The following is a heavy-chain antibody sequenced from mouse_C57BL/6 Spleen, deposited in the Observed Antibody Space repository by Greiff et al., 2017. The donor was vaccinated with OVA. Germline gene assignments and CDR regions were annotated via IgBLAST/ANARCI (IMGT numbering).Heavy chain of an antibody. J-gene: IGHJ1*03. CDR3: TRYFDV. Sequence: EVQLVESGGGLVQPGGSMKLSCAASGFTFSNYWMNWVRQSPEKGLEWVALIRLKSDNYATHYAESVKGRFTISRDDSKSTVYLQMNTSRAEDTGIYYCTRYFDVWGTGTTVTVSS. CDR1: GFTFSNYW. V-gene: IGHV6-3*01. CDR2: IRLKSDNYAT.